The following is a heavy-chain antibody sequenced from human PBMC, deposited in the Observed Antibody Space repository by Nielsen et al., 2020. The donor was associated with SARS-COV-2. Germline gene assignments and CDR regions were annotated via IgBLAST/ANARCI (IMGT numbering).Heavy chain of an antibody. Sequence: SVKVSCKASGGTFSSYAISWVRQAPGQGLEWMGRIIPIHGIANYAQKFQGRVTITADKSTSTAYMELSSLRSEDTAVYYCARDSTMVRGGGGYPGPFDIWGQGTMVTVSS. D-gene: IGHD3-10*01. CDR3: ARDSTMVRGGGGYPGPFDI. J-gene: IGHJ3*02. CDR2: IIPIHGIA. CDR1: GGTFSSYA. V-gene: IGHV1-69*04.